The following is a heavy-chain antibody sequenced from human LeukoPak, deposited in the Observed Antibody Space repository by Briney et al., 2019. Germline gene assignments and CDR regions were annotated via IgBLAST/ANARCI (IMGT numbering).Heavy chain of an antibody. J-gene: IGHJ3*02. CDR1: GYSFTSYW. CDR3: ARQGVLVVLQDAFDI. Sequence: GESLKISCKGSGYSFTSYWIGWVRQMPGKGLEWMGVIYPGDSDTRYSPSFQGQVTISADKSISTAYLQWSSLKASDTAMYYCARQGVLVVLQDAFDIWGQGTMVTVSS. CDR2: IYPGDSDT. D-gene: IGHD2-15*01. V-gene: IGHV5-51*01.